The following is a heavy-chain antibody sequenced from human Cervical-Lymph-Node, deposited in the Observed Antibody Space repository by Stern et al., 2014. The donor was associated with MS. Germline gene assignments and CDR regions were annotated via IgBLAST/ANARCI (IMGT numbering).Heavy chain of an antibody. V-gene: IGHV1-58*01. CDR3: AAINDYYDSSGYDAFDI. J-gene: IGHJ3*02. D-gene: IGHD3-22*01. CDR1: GFTFTSYA. CDR2: IVVGSGNT. Sequence: QLVQSGPEVKKPGTSVKVSCKASGFTFTSYAVQWVRQARGQRLEWIGWIVVGSGNTNYAQKFQERVTITRDMSTSTAYMELSSLRSEDTAVYYCAAINDYYDSSGYDAFDIWGQGTMVTVSS.